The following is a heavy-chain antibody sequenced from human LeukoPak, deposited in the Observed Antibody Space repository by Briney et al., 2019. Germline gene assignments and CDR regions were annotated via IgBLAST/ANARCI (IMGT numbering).Heavy chain of an antibody. CDR2: INTNTGNP. CDR1: GYTFTGYY. CDR3: ARGRPFYGSGSYEDY. Sequence: ASVKVSCKASGYTFTGYYMHWVRQAPGQGLEWMGWINTNTGNPTYAQGFTGRFVFSLDTSVSTAYLQISSLKAEDTAVYYCARGRPFYGSGSYEDYWGQGTLVTVSS. V-gene: IGHV7-4-1*02. J-gene: IGHJ4*02. D-gene: IGHD3-10*01.